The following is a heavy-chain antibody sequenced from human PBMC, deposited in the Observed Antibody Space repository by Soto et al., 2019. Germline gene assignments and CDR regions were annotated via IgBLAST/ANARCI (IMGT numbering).Heavy chain of an antibody. CDR1: GFTFSSYA. CDR3: ASLGNTYYYGSGSFRNWFDP. J-gene: IGHJ5*02. V-gene: IGHV3-30-3*01. Sequence: QVQLVESGGGVVQPGWSLRLSCAASGFTFSSYAMHWVRQAPGKGLEWVAVISYDGSNKYYADSVKGRFTISRDNSKNTLYLQMNSLRAEDTAVYYCASLGNTYYYGSGSFRNWFDPWGQGTLVTVSS. CDR2: ISYDGSNK. D-gene: IGHD3-10*01.